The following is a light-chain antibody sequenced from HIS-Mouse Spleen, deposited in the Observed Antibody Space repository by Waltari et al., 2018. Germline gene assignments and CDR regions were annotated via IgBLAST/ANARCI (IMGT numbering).Light chain of an antibody. V-gene: IGLV2-18*02. Sequence: QSALTQPPPVSGSPGQSVTISCTATSSHGGSYNLVTWYQQPPGTAPKLMIYEVSNRPSGVPDRFSGSKSGNTASLTISGLQAEDEADYYCSSYTSSSTVFGTGTKVTVL. CDR2: EVS. CDR3: SSYTSSSTV. CDR1: SSHGGSYNL. J-gene: IGLJ1*01.